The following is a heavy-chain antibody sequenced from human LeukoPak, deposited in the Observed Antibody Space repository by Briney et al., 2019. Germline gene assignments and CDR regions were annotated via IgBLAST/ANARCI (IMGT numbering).Heavy chain of an antibody. CDR3: ARDYNYYFDY. J-gene: IGHJ4*02. D-gene: IGHD1-1*01. CDR2: ISGSGGST. CDR1: GFTFSSYA. V-gene: IGHV3-23*01. Sequence: PGGSLRLSCAASGFTFSSYAMSWVRQAPGKGLEWVSAISGSGGSTYYADSVKGRFTISRDNARNTLDLQMNSLRVEDTAVYYCARDYNYYFDYWGQGILVTVSS.